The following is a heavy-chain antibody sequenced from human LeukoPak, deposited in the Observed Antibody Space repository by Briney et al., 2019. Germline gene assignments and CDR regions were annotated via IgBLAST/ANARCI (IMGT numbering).Heavy chain of an antibody. CDR2: ISGSGGST. CDR1: GFTFSSYA. D-gene: IGHD6-13*01. CDR3: ARGGNYYSYGMDV. J-gene: IGHJ6*02. Sequence: PGGSLRLSCAASGFTFSSYAMSWVRQAPGKGLEWVSAISGSGGSTYYADSVKGRFTISRDNSKNTLYLQMNSLRAEDTAVYYCARGGNYYSYGMDVWGQGTTVTVSS. V-gene: IGHV3-23*01.